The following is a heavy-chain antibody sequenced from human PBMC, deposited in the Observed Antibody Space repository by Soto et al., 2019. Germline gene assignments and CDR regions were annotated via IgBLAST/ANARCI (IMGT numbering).Heavy chain of an antibody. CDR3: AKVLFGYCTSTSYYGVDF. Sequence: SETLSLTCTVSGDSMYSYYWSCIRQPPGKGLEWIGYGSYGGGTNYNPSLKSRVTLSLDTSKNQFSLKLCSVTAADTALYYCAKVLFGYCTSTSYYGVDFWGQGTLATVPS. J-gene: IGHJ4*02. CDR2: GSYGGGT. D-gene: IGHD2-2*03. V-gene: IGHV4-59*01. CDR1: GDSMYSYY.